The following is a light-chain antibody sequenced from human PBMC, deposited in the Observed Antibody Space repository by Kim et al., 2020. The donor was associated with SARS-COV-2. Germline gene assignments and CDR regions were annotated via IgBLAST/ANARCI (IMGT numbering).Light chain of an antibody. Sequence: QSVLTQPPSASGTPGQRVTISCSGSSSNIGSNYVYWYQQLPGTAPKLLIYRNNQRPSGVPERFSGSKSGTSASLAISGLRSEDEADYYCAAWDDSLSGWVFGGGTQLIVL. J-gene: IGLJ3*02. CDR1: SSNIGSNY. CDR2: RNN. V-gene: IGLV1-47*01. CDR3: AAWDDSLSGWV.